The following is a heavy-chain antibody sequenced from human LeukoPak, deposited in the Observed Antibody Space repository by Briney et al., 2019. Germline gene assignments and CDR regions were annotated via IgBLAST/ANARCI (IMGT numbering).Heavy chain of an antibody. CDR3: AREIGMVAFDYYYYGMDV. CDR1: GYTFTNYY. Sequence: ASVKVSCKASGYTFTNYYMHWVRQAPGQGLEWMGIINPSGGSTSYAQKFQGRVTMTRDTSTSTVYMELSSLRSEDTAVYYCAREIGMVAFDYYYYGMDVWGQGTTVTVSS. J-gene: IGHJ6*02. CDR2: INPSGGST. V-gene: IGHV1-46*01. D-gene: IGHD2-15*01.